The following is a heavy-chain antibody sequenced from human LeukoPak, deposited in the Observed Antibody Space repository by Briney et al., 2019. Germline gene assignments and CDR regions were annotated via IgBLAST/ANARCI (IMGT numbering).Heavy chain of an antibody. CDR1: GFTFTSSA. Sequence: SVKVSCKASGFTFTSSAVQWVRQARGRRLEWIGWIVVGSGNTNYAQKFQERVTITRDMSTSTAYMELSSLRSEDTAVYYCAAGAVAGTGTVIDYWGQGTLVTVSS. CDR3: AAGAVAGTGTVIDY. J-gene: IGHJ4*02. CDR2: IVVGSGNT. D-gene: IGHD6-19*01. V-gene: IGHV1-58*01.